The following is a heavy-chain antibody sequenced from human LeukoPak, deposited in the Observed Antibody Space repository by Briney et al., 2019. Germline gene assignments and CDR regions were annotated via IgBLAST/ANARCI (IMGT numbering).Heavy chain of an antibody. CDR3: ARGLSCSSTSCYKGVHGAFDI. D-gene: IGHD2-2*02. J-gene: IGHJ3*02. CDR2: IYHSRST. V-gene: IGHV4-30-2*01. Sequence: SETLSLTCTVSGGSLSSGGYYWSWLRQPPGKGLEWLGYIYHSRSTYYNPSLKSRVTISVDRSKNQFSLKLSSVTAADTAVYYCARGLSCSSTSCYKGVHGAFDIWGQGTMVTVSS. CDR1: GGSLSSGGYY.